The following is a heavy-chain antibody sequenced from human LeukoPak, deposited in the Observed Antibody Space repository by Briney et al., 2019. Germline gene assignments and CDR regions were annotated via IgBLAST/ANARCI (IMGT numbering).Heavy chain of an antibody. J-gene: IGHJ4*02. CDR2: IYPYTGAT. V-gene: IGHV1-2*02. CDR1: GYTFSDTGWY. D-gene: IGHD3-22*01. Sequence: GASVKVSCKASGYTFSDTGWYLYWLRQAPGQGLECMGWIYPYTGATHYAQKFQGRVAMTRDTSISTAYMELSRLRPDDTAVDYCARDGPAQIVDFDYWGQGTLVTVYS. CDR3: ARDGPAQIVDFDY.